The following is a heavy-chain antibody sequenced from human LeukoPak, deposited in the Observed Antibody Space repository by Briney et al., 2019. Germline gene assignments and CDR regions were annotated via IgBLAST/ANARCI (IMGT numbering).Heavy chain of an antibody. CDR1: GYTFTSYG. V-gene: IGHV1-18*04. Sequence: ASVKVSCKASGYTFTSYGISWVRQAPGQGLEWMGWISAYNGNTNYAQKLQGRVTMTTDTSTSTAYMELRSLRSDDTAVYYCARDWRQQLVHNWLDPWGQGTLVTVSS. CDR3: ARDWRQQLVHNWLDP. J-gene: IGHJ5*02. D-gene: IGHD6-13*01. CDR2: ISAYNGNT.